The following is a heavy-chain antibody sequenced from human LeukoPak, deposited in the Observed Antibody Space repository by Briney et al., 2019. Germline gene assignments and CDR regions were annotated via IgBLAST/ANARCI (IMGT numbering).Heavy chain of an antibody. CDR2: ITASGGST. J-gene: IGHJ4*02. V-gene: IGHV3-23*01. Sequence: GGSLRLSCAAAGFTFSNYAMSWVRQAPGKGLEWVSAITASGGSTYYANSVKGRFTISRDNSKNTLHLQVNSLRADDTAIYYCAKKSSSSWPNFDFWGQGTLVTVSS. CDR3: AKKSSSSWPNFDF. CDR1: GFTFSNYA. D-gene: IGHD6-13*01.